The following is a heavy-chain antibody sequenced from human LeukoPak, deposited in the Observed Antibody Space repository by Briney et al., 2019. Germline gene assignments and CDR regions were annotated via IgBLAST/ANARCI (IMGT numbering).Heavy chain of an antibody. Sequence: VSAISGSGGSTYYADSVKGRFTISRDNSKNTLYLQMNSLRAEDTAVYYCALHRWELPTGYWGQGTLVTVSS. J-gene: IGHJ4*02. D-gene: IGHD1-26*01. CDR3: ALHRWELPTGY. V-gene: IGHV3-23*01. CDR2: ISGSGGST.